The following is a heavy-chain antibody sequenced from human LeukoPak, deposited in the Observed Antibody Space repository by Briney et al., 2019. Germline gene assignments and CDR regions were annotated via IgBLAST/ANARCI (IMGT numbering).Heavy chain of an antibody. CDR1: GFTVSSNY. CDR3: GRGRDDFWSGYPFY. D-gene: IGHD3-3*01. J-gene: IGHJ4*02. CDR2: IYSGGST. V-gene: IGHV3-66*02. Sequence: GGSLRLSCAASGFTVSSNYMSWVRQAPGKGLEWVSVIYSGGSTYYSAAVKGRFTISRDNYKNTLQLQMNSLMAEGKAVFYCGRGRDDFWSGYPFYWGQGTLVTVSS.